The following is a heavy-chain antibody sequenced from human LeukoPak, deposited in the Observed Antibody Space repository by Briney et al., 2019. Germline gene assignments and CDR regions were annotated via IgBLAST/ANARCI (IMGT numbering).Heavy chain of an antibody. V-gene: IGHV3-30*03. J-gene: IGHJ4*02. Sequence: GGSLRLSCAASGFTFSSYGMHWVRQAPGKGLEWVAVISYDGSNKYYADSVKGRFTISRDNSKNTLYLQMNSLRAEDTAVYYCASIYSGSYGTDYWGQGTLVTVSS. CDR2: ISYDGSNK. CDR1: GFTFSSYG. D-gene: IGHD1-26*01. CDR3: ASIYSGSYGTDY.